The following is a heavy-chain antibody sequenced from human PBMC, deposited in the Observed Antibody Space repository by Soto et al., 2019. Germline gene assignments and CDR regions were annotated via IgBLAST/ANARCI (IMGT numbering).Heavy chain of an antibody. CDR3: ARSDGYNFDY. J-gene: IGHJ4*02. CDR2: IYYSGTT. D-gene: IGHD5-12*01. V-gene: IGHV4-31*03. Sequence: QVQLQESGPGLVKPSQTLSLTCTVSDGSISSGGYYWSWIRQHPGKGLEWIGYIYYSGTTYYNPSLKSRVAISIDTSKDQFSLNLNSVTAADTAVYHCARSDGYNFDYWGQGTLVTVSS. CDR1: DGSISSGGYY.